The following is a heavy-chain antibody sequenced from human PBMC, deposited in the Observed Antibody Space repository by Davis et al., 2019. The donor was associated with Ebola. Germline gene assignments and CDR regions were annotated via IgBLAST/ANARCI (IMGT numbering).Heavy chain of an antibody. CDR1: GYTFTGYY. CDR3: AREWQGEELDY. V-gene: IGHV1-2*04. Sequence: SVTVSCKASGYTFTGYYMHWVRQAPGQGLEWMGWINPNSGGTNYAQKFQGWVTMTRDTSISTAYMELSRLRSDDTAVYYCAREWQGEELDYWGQGTLVTVSS. CDR2: INPNSGGT. J-gene: IGHJ4*02. D-gene: IGHD1-26*01.